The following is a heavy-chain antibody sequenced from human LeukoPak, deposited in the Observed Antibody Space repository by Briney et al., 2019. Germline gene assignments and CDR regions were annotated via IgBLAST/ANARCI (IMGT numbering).Heavy chain of an antibody. J-gene: IGHJ6*02. D-gene: IGHD6-13*01. V-gene: IGHV3-23*01. CDR3: AKATGYSSSWYYYYYGMDV. CDR1: GFTFSSYG. Sequence: GGSLRLSCAASGFTFSSYGMYWVRQAPGKGLEWVSAISGSGGSTYYADSVKGRFTISRDNSKNTLYLQMNSLRAEDTAVYYCAKATGYSSSWYYYYYGMDVWGQGTTVTVSS. CDR2: ISGSGGST.